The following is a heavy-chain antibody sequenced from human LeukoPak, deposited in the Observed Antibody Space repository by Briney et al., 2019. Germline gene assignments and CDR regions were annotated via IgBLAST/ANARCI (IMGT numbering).Heavy chain of an antibody. V-gene: IGHV1-2*02. Sequence: ASVKVSCKASGYTFTGYYMHWVRQAPGQGLEWMGWINPNSGGTNYAQKFQGRVTMTRDTSISTAYMELSRLRSDDTAVYYCARDFGTTYDSSAQVGGAFDIWGQGTMVTVSS. D-gene: IGHD3-22*01. J-gene: IGHJ3*02. CDR3: ARDFGTTYDSSAQVGGAFDI. CDR2: INPNSGGT. CDR1: GYTFTGYY.